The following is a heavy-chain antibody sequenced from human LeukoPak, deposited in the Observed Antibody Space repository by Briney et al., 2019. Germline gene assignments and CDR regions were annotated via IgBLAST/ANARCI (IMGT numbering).Heavy chain of an antibody. Sequence: GESLKISCKGSGYSFTTYWIGWVRQMRGKGLEWMGIIYPGDSETRYSPSFQGQVTISADKSISTAYLQWSSLKASDTAMYYCVRSRGYSYGYSYYFDYWGQGTLVTVSS. CDR1: GYSFTTYW. CDR3: VRSRGYSYGYSYYFDY. J-gene: IGHJ4*02. D-gene: IGHD5-18*01. V-gene: IGHV5-51*01. CDR2: IYPGDSET.